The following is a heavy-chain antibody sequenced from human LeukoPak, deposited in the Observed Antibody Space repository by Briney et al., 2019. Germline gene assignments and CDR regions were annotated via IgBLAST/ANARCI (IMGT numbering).Heavy chain of an antibody. Sequence: GESLKISCQVSGYSFTNYWIGWVRQMPGKGLEWMGIIYPGDSDATYSPSFQGQVTISADKSISTAYLQWSSLKASDTAMYYCARQLGFGELRNDYWGQGTLVTVSS. J-gene: IGHJ4*02. D-gene: IGHD3-10*01. CDR3: ARQLGFGELRNDY. CDR2: IYPGDSDA. CDR1: GYSFTNYW. V-gene: IGHV5-51*01.